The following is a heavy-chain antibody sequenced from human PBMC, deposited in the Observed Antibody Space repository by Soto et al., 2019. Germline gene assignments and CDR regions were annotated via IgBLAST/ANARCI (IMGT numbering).Heavy chain of an antibody. D-gene: IGHD3-3*01. CDR3: ARGGVEPFVY. CDR1: GFTFRNYW. J-gene: IGHJ4*02. Sequence: EVQLVESGGGLVQSGGSLRLACAASGFTFRNYWMHWVRQAPGKGMVWVSRISDYGRINYADSVKGRFTISRDDAKSELYLQMYNVRAEDTAVYFCARGGVEPFVYWGQGALVTVSS. CDR2: ISDYGRI. V-gene: IGHV3-74*01.